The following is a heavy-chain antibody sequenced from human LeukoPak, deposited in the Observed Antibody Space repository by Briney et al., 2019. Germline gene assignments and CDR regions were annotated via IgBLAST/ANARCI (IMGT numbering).Heavy chain of an antibody. CDR3: ARGPRYYYDSSGHDY. CDR1: GGSISSGSYY. Sequence: PSQTLSLTCTVSGGSISSGSYYWSWIRQPAGKGLEWIGRIYTSGSTNYNPSLKSRVTISVDTSKNQFSLKLSSVTAADTAVYYCARGPRYYYDSSGHDYWGQGTLVTVSS. J-gene: IGHJ4*02. V-gene: IGHV4-61*02. D-gene: IGHD3-22*01. CDR2: IYTSGST.